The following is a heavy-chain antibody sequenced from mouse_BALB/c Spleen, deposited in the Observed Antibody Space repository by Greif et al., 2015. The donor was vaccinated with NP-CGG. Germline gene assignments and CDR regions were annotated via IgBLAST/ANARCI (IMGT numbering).Heavy chain of an antibody. CDR2: IDPANGNT. Sequence: VQLQQSGAELVKPGASVKLSCTASGFNIKDTYMHWVKQRPEQGLEWIGRIDPANGNTKYDPKFQGKATITADTSSXTAYLQLSSLTSEDTAVYYCANWDWYFDVWGAGTTVTVSS. CDR3: ANWDWYFDV. CDR1: GFNIKDTY. J-gene: IGHJ1*01. V-gene: IGHV14-3*02. D-gene: IGHD4-1*01.